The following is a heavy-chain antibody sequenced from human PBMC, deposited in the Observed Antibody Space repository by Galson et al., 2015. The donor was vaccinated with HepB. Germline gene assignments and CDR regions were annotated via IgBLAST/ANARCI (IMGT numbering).Heavy chain of an antibody. J-gene: IGHJ4*02. CDR1: GFTFSSYW. D-gene: IGHD2-15*01. Sequence: SLRLSCAASGFTFSSYWMSWVRQAPGKGLEWVANIKQDGSEKYYVDSVKGRFTISRDNAKNSLYLQMNSLGAEGTAVYYCASIKGGYYDYWGQGTLVTVSS. CDR2: IKQDGSEK. V-gene: IGHV3-7*01. CDR3: ASIKGGYYDY.